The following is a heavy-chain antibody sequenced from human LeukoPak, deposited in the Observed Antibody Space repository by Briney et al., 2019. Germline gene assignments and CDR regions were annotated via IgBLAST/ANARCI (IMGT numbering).Heavy chain of an antibody. CDR3: ARSGYAPYFDY. CDR2: IYYSGST. Sequence: PSETLSLTCTVSGGSISSSSYYWGWIRQPPGKGLEWIGSIYYSGSTYYNPSLKSRVTISVDTSKNQFSLKLSSVTAADTAVYYCARSGYAPYFDYWGQGTLVTVSS. CDR1: GGSISSSSYY. J-gene: IGHJ4*02. V-gene: IGHV4-39*01. D-gene: IGHD5-12*01.